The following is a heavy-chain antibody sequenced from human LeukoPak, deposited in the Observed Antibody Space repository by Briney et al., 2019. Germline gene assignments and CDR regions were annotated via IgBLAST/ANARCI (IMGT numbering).Heavy chain of an antibody. Sequence: PQTLSLTCTVSGGSISSGGYYWSWIRQHPGKGLEWIGYIYYSGSTYYNPSLKSRVTISVDTSKNQFSLKLSSVIAADTAVYYCARTYYYGSGSYYNPPFDYWGQGTLVTVSS. CDR2: IYYSGST. CDR3: ARTYYYGSGSYYNPPFDY. D-gene: IGHD3-10*01. CDR1: GGSISSGGYY. V-gene: IGHV4-31*03. J-gene: IGHJ4*02.